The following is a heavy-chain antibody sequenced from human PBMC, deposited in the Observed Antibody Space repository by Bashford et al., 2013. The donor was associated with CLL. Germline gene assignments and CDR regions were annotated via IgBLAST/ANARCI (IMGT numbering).Heavy chain of an antibody. D-gene: IGHD2-21*01. V-gene: IGHV4-30-4*01. Sequence: SETLSLTCIVSGGSISSGDYYWSWIRQPPGKGLEWIGYIYYSGSTFYNPSLRSRITISLDTSKNRFSLNLRSVTAADTAVYFCARDGRSGGAHFDYWGQGSLVTVS. J-gene: IGHJ4*02. CDR1: GGSISSGDYY. CDR3: ARDGRSGGAHFDY. CDR2: IYYSGST.